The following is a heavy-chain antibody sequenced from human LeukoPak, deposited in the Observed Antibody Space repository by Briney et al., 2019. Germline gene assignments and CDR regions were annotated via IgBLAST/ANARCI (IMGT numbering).Heavy chain of an antibody. CDR3: AREVGYCSGGSCHYGMDV. D-gene: IGHD2-15*01. Sequence: ASVKVSCTASGYTFTSYDINWVRQATGQGLEWMGWMNPNSGNTGYAQKFQGRVTMTRNTSISTAYMELSSLRSEDTAVYYCAREVGYCSGGSCHYGMDVWGQGTTVTVSS. V-gene: IGHV1-8*01. J-gene: IGHJ6*02. CDR2: MNPNSGNT. CDR1: GYTFTSYD.